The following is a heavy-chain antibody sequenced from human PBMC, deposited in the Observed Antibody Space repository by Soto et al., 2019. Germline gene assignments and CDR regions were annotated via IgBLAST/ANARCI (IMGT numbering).Heavy chain of an antibody. CDR2: IKQDGSEK. Sequence: PGGPLRLSCAASGFTFSSYWMSWVRQAPGKGLEWVANIKQDGSEKYYVDSVKGRFTISRDNAKNSLYLQMNSLRAEDTAVYYCARDLYDLWSGPRSEFDPWGQGTLVTVSS. J-gene: IGHJ5*02. CDR1: GFTFSSYW. CDR3: ARDLYDLWSGPRSEFDP. D-gene: IGHD3-3*01. V-gene: IGHV3-7*01.